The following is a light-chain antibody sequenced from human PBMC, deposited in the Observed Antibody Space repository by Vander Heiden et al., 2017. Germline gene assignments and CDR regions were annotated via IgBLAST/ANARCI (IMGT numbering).Light chain of an antibody. CDR3: HQRSNWPPT. V-gene: IGKV3-11*01. CDR1: HSVGSY. J-gene: IGKJ3*01. Sequence: EIVLTQSPAILSLSPGERATLSCRASHSVGSYLAWYQQKPGQSPRLLIYDASHRATGIPARFSGSGSGTDFTLTISSLEPEDFAVYYCHQRSNWPPTFGPGTKLDIK. CDR2: DAS.